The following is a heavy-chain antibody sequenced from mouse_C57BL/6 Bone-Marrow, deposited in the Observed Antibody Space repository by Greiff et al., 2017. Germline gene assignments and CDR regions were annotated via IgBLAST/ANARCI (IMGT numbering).Heavy chain of an antibody. J-gene: IGHJ1*03. CDR2: ISYDGSN. V-gene: IGHV3-6*01. Sequence: EVQLVESGPGLVKPSQSLSLTCSVTGYSITSGYYWNWIRQFPGNKLEWMGYISYDGSNNYNPSLKNRISITRDTSKNQFFLKLNSVTTEDTATYYCASDYYGSSWYFDVWGTGTTVTVSS. CDR1: GYSITSGYY. CDR3: ASDYYGSSWYFDV. D-gene: IGHD1-1*01.